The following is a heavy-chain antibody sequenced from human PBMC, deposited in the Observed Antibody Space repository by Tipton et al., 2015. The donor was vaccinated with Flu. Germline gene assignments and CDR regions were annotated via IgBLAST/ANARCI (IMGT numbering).Heavy chain of an antibody. D-gene: IGHD3-10*01. J-gene: IGHJ5*02. CDR3: GRIQGGYYGSESYDT. V-gene: IGHV4-59*01. Sequence: TLSLTCSVSGGSISSYYWSWIRQPPGKGLEWIGYVFYTGSTDYNPSLKSRVTISVDTSKNQFSLELISVTAAATAAYYCGRIQGGYYGSESYDTWGQGMLVTVSS. CDR1: GGSISSYY. CDR2: VFYTGST.